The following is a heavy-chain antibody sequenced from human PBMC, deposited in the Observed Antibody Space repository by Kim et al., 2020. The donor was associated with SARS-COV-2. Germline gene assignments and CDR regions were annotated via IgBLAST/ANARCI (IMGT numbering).Heavy chain of an antibody. CDR1: GGSISSSSYY. V-gene: IGHV4-39*01. Sequence: SETLSLTCTVSGGSISSSSYYWGWIRQPPGKGLEWIGSIYYSGSTYYNPSLKSRVTISVDTSKNQFSLKLSSVTAADTAVYYCARHYYDSSGIDYWGQGTLVTVSS. J-gene: IGHJ4*02. CDR2: IYYSGST. D-gene: IGHD3-22*01. CDR3: ARHYYDSSGIDY.